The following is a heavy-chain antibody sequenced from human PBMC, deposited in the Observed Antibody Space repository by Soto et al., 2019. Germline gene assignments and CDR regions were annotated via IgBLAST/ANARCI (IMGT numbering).Heavy chain of an antibody. V-gene: IGHV4-30-4*01. D-gene: IGHD3-22*01. Sequence: KTSETLSLTCTVSGGTISSGDHYWSWIRQPPGKGLEWIGYIYYSVSTYYNPSLKSRVTISVDTSKNQFSLKLSSVTAADTAVYYCARVSRYSSGYYSLLGYYYGMDVWGQGTTVTVSS. CDR1: GGTISSGDHY. CDR3: ARVSRYSSGYYSLLGYYYGMDV. CDR2: IYYSVST. J-gene: IGHJ6*02.